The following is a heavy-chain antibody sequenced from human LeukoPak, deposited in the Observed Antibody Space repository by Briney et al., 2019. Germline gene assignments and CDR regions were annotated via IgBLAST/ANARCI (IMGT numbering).Heavy chain of an antibody. V-gene: IGHV1-8*02. J-gene: IGHJ4*02. CDR3: ARSFVGTRKRNDY. CDR2: WNPNSGIT. Sequence: ASVKVSYTASGYTVSSYDINYVRQATCQPLGWMGGWNPNSGITRYAQRFQGRVTMTRSTSISTAYMELSSLTSDDTAVYYSARSFVGTRKRNDYWGQGTLVTVSS. D-gene: IGHD2-21*01. CDR1: GYTVSSYD.